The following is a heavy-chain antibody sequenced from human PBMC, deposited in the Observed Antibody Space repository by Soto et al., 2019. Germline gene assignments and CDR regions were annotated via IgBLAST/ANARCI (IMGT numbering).Heavy chain of an antibody. CDR2: IKQDGSEK. CDR1: GFTFSSYW. J-gene: IGHJ2*01. Sequence: EVQLVESGGGLVQPGGSLRLFCAASGFTFSSYWMSWVRQAPGKGLEWVANIKQDGSEKYYVDSVKGRFTISRDNAKNSLYLKMNSLRAEDTAVYYCARDPYGVSYWYFDLWGRGTLVTVSS. D-gene: IGHD4-17*01. V-gene: IGHV3-7*03. CDR3: ARDPYGVSYWYFDL.